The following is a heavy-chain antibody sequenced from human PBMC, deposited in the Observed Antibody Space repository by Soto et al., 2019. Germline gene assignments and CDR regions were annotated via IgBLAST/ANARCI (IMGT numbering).Heavy chain of an antibody. V-gene: IGHV4-30-2*01. Sequence: QLQLQESGSGLVKPSQTLSLTCAVSGGSISSGGYSWSWIRQPPGKGLERIGYIYHSGSTYYNPSLKIRVTISVDRSKNQFSLMLSQVTAEDTAVYYCGGAGVQHYDILSGWNPWNCGMDVWGEGTTVAVSS. CDR1: GGSISSGGYS. CDR3: GGAGVQHYDILSGWNPWNCGMDV. D-gene: IGHD3-9*01. J-gene: IGHJ6*04. CDR2: IYHSGST.